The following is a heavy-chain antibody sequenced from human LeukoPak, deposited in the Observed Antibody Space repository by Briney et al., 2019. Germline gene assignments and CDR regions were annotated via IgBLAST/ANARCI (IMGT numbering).Heavy chain of an antibody. J-gene: IGHJ3*02. CDR3: ARMDWGAFDI. V-gene: IGHV4-61*02. CDR2: IYTSGST. D-gene: IGHD3-10*01. Sequence: PSETLSLTCTASGGSISSGDYYWSWIRQPAGKGLEWIGRIYTSGSTNYNPSLKSRVTISVDTSKNQFSLKLSSVTAADTAGYYCARMDWGAFDIWGQGTMVTVSS. CDR1: GGSISSGDYY.